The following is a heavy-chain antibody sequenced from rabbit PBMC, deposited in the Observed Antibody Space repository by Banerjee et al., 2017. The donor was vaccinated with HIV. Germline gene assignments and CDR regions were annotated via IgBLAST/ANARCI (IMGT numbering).Heavy chain of an antibody. CDR3: ARDWATGYGYCLDL. Sequence: QSLEESGGGLVQPGASLTLTCTASGFSFSSSHNMCWVRQAPGKGLEWIACIYTGSNDKTDYASWAKGRFTISRTSSTTVTLRMTSLTAADTATYFCARDWATGYGYCLDLWGPGTLVTVS. V-gene: IGHV1S40*01. CDR1: GFSFSSSHN. D-gene: IGHD6-1*01. J-gene: IGHJ4*01. CDR2: IYTGSNDKT.